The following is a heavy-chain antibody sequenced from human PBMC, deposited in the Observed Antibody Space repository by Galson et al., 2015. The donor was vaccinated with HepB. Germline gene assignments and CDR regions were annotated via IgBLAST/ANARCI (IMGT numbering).Heavy chain of an antibody. D-gene: IGHD3-16*01. CDR3: ARHPMITFGGGTPGYFDL. V-gene: IGHV4-39*01. CDR1: GGSISSSSYY. J-gene: IGHJ2*01. CDR2: IYYSGST. Sequence: SETLSLTCTVSGGSISSSSYYWGWIRQPPGKGLEWIGSIYYSGSTYYNPSLKSRVTISVDTSKNQFSLKLSSVTAADTAVYYCARHPMITFGGGTPGYFDLWGRGTLVTVSS.